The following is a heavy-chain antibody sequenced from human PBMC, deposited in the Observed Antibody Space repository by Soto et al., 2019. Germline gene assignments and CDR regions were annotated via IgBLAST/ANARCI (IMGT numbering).Heavy chain of an antibody. J-gene: IGHJ4*02. CDR2: IYPGDSDT. CDR1: EYSFTSYW. D-gene: IGHD3-16*02. Sequence: GETLQTSCRGSEYSFTSYWIGWVCQLPGKGLERMGIIYPGDSDTRYSPSFQGQVTISADKSISTAYLQWSSLKASDTAMYYCATLGPVHDYVWGSYRRPFDYWGQGTLVTVSS. CDR3: ATLGPVHDYVWGSYRRPFDY. V-gene: IGHV5-51*01.